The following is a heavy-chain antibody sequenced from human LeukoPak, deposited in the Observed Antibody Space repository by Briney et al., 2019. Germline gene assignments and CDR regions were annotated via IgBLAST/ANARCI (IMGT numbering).Heavy chain of an antibody. Sequence: KPSETPSLTCTVSGGSISSYYWSWIRQPPGKGLEWIGYIYYSGSTNYNPSLKSRVTISVDTSKNQFSLKLSSVTAADTAVYYCARNYDSSGYYYVGYWGQGTLVTVSS. CDR1: GGSISSYY. CDR2: IYYSGST. V-gene: IGHV4-59*01. CDR3: ARNYDSSGYYYVGY. J-gene: IGHJ4*02. D-gene: IGHD3-22*01.